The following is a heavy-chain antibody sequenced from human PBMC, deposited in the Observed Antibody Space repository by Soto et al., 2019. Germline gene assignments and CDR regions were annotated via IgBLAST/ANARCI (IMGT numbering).Heavy chain of an antibody. V-gene: IGHV3-33*01. D-gene: IGHD2-2*03. CDR1: GFTFSSYG. J-gene: IGHJ3*02. CDR2: IWYDGSNK. CDR3: GRPAGPDLPDSHTVRHGYCSSNVWYRAAGGFDI. Sequence: QVQLVESGGGVVQPGRSLRLACAASGFTFSSYGMHWVRQAPGKGLEWVAVIWYDGSNKYYADSVKGRFTISRDNSKNTLYVITDTRRPEERDVYNCGRPAGPDLPDSHTVRHGYCSSNVWYRAAGGFDIWGQGTMGPV.